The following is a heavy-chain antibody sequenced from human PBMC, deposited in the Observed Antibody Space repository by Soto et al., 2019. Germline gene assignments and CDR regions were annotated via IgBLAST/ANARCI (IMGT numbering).Heavy chain of an antibody. CDR2: ISHDGSPK. CDR1: GFIFSSYG. Sequence: PGGSLRLPCAASGFIFSSYGMQWVRPAPGKGLEWVAAISHDGSPKYYADSVKGRFSSCRENSKYTRDRQMSSLRADDMGVYYCAKDPAAGKYYVDYWGQGTLVTVSS. V-gene: IGHV3-30*18. CDR3: AKDPAAGKYYVDY. D-gene: IGHD6-19*01. J-gene: IGHJ4*02.